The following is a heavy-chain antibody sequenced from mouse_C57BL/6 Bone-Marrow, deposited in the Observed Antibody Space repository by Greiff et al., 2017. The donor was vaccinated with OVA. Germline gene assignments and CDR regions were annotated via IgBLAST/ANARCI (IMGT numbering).Heavy chain of an antibody. CDR1: GYAFSSSW. V-gene: IGHV1-82*01. J-gene: IGHJ2*01. CDR2: IYPGDGDT. Sequence: QVQLKESGPELVKPGASVKISCKASGYAFSSSWMNWVKQRPGKGLEWIGRIYPGDGDTNYNGKFKGKATLTADKSSSTAYMQLSSLTSEDSAVYFCARNGFTTVVARDYFDYWGQGTTLTVSS. CDR3: ARNGFTTVVARDYFDY. D-gene: IGHD1-1*01.